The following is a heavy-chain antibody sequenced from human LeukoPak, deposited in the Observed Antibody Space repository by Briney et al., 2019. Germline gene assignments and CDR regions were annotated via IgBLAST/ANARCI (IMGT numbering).Heavy chain of an antibody. J-gene: IGHJ4*02. CDR1: GGSISSYY. Sequence: SETLSLTCTVSGGSISSYYWSWIRQPPGKGLEWIGTIYYSGSTKNNPSLKSRVTISVDTSKNQFSADTAVYYCAREVAGIQLFDYWGREPWSPSPQ. D-gene: IGHD5-18*01. CDR3: AREVAGIQLFDY. V-gene: IGHV4-59*01. CDR2: IYYSGST.